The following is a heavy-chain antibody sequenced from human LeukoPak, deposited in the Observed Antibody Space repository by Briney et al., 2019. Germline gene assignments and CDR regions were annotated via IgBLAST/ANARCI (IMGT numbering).Heavy chain of an antibody. D-gene: IGHD3-10*01. CDR3: ARAPNVLLWFGESTAHAFDI. CDR1: GGSISSSNW. V-gene: IGHV4-4*02. J-gene: IGHJ3*02. CDR2: IYHSGST. Sequence: SETLSLTCAVSGGSISSSNWWSWVRPPPGKGLEWIGEIYHSGSTNYNPSLKSRVTISVDKSKNQFSLKLSSVTAADTAVYYCARAPNVLLWFGESTAHAFDIWGQGTMVTVSS.